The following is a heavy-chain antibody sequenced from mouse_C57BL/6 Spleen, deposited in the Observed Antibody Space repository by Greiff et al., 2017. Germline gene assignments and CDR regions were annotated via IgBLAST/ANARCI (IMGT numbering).Heavy chain of an antibody. CDR2: IYPGNGDT. Sequence: QVQLQQSGAELVRPGASVKMSCKASGYTFTSSNMHWVKQTPRQGLEWIGAIYPGNGDTSYNQKFKGKATLTVDKSSSTAYMQLSSLTSEDSAVYFCAREDFDSNYAMDYWGQGTSVTVSS. V-gene: IGHV1-12*01. CDR1: GYTFTSSN. D-gene: IGHD2-5*01. J-gene: IGHJ4*01. CDR3: AREDFDSNYAMDY.